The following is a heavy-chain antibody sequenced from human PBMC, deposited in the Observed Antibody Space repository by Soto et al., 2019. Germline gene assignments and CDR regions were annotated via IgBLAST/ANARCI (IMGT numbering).Heavy chain of an antibody. CDR2: IYYSGRT. D-gene: IGHD6-13*01. V-gene: IGHV4-59*08. Sequence: SETLSLTCTVSGGSISSYYWSWIRQPPGKGLEWIGYIYYSGRTNYNPSLKSRVTISVETSKNQFSLKLSSVTAADMAMYFCARPKTIGAAAGKGWFDPWGQGTLVTVSS. J-gene: IGHJ5*02. CDR1: GGSISSYY. CDR3: ARPKTIGAAAGKGWFDP.